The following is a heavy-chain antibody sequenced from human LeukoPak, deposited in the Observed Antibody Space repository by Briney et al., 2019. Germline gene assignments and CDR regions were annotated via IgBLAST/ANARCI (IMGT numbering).Heavy chain of an antibody. Sequence: GGSLRLSCATSGFTCDKYGIHWVRQAPGKELEWVAVIWHDGSRTHYADSLKGRFTISRDNSKDTAFLQMNSLTVEDTATYYCAGAISKGAGIDSWGQGTLVTVSS. D-gene: IGHD1-26*01. CDR3: AGAISKGAGIDS. CDR1: GFTCDKYG. CDR2: IWHDGSRT. V-gene: IGHV3-33*03. J-gene: IGHJ4*02.